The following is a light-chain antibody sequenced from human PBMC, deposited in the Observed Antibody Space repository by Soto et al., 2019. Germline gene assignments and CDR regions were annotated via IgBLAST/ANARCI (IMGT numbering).Light chain of an antibody. J-gene: IGKJ2*01. CDR2: KAS. CDR1: QTINNW. Sequence: DIQMTQSPSTLSASVGDKITITCRASQTINNWLAWYQQKPGKAPKLLIQKASNIEGGVPSRFSGSGSGTGFTPTINDLQPADFVPYYYQQCKSCSSYTFGQGTKLEIK. V-gene: IGKV1-5*03. CDR3: QQCKSCSSYT.